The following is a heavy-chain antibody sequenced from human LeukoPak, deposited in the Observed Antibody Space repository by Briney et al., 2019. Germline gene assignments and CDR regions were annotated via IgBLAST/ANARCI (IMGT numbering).Heavy chain of an antibody. Sequence: SETLSLTCAVYGGSFSGYFWSWIRQPPGKGLEWIGEINHSGSTNYNPSLKSRVTISVDTSKNQFSLKLSSVTAADTAVYYCARRRWDTTTYYPFDYWGQGTLVTVSS. V-gene: IGHV4-34*01. CDR2: INHSGST. J-gene: IGHJ4*02. CDR3: ARRRWDTTTYYPFDY. CDR1: GGSFSGYF. D-gene: IGHD2/OR15-2a*01.